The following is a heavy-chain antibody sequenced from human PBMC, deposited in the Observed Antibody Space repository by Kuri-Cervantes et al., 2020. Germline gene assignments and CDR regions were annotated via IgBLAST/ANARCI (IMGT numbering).Heavy chain of an antibody. D-gene: IGHD4-17*01. CDR2: ISAYNGNT. V-gene: IGHV1-18*01. CDR1: GYTFTSYG. CDR3: ARAYDYGDYVGAFAI. J-gene: IGHJ3*02. Sequence: ASVKVSCKASGYTFTSYGISWVRQAPGQGLEWMGWISAYNGNTNYAQKLQGRLTMTTDTSTSTAYMELRSLRSYDTAVYYCARAYDYGDYVGAFAIWRQGTMVTVSS.